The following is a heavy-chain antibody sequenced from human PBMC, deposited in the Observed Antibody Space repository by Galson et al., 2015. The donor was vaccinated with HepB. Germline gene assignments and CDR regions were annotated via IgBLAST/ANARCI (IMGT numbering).Heavy chain of an antibody. J-gene: IGHJ4*02. CDR3: ARSYASGSYFSYFDY. Sequence: SLRLSCAASGFIFSSYWMNWVRQAPGKGLEWVANIKQDGSEKYHLDSVKGRFAISRDNAKNSLYLQMNSLRAEDTAVYYCARSYASGSYFSYFDYWGQGALVTVSS. V-gene: IGHV3-7*01. CDR2: IKQDGSEK. CDR1: GFIFSSYW. D-gene: IGHD3-10*01.